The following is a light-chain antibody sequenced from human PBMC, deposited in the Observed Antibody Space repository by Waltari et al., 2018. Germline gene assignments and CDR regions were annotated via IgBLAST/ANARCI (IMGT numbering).Light chain of an antibody. Sequence: QSALTQPASVSGSPGPSITLSCTGTSRAIGAYNYVCWYRQYPGKAPKLIISDVNTRPSGISNRFSGSKSGNTASLTISGLQAEDEADYYCSSYTSSSTLVFGGGTRLTVL. CDR2: DVN. V-gene: IGLV2-14*03. J-gene: IGLJ2*01. CDR3: SSYTSSSTLV. CDR1: SRAIGAYNY.